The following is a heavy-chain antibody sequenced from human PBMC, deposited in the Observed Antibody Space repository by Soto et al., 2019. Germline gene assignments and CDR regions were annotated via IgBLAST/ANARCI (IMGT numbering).Heavy chain of an antibody. Sequence: PSETLSLTCTVSGGSIGSYYWSWIRQTPGKGLEWIGYIYNSGNTNYNPSLESRVTISVDTSKNQFSLKLTSVTAADTAVYYCARQRYFDYWGQGTLVTVSS. D-gene: IGHD3-9*01. CDR2: IYNSGNT. J-gene: IGHJ4*02. CDR3: ARQRYFDY. CDR1: GGSIGSYY. V-gene: IGHV4-59*08.